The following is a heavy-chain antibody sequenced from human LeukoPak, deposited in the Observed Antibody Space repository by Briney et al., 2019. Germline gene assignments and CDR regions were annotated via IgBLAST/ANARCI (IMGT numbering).Heavy chain of an antibody. V-gene: IGHV1-8*01. J-gene: IGHJ4*02. Sequence: ASVKVSCKASGYTFTSYDINWVRQATGQGLEWMGWMNPNSGNTGYAQKFQGRVTMTRNTSISTAYMGLSSLRSEDTAVYYCARVNWGWAPIDYWGQGTLVTVSS. D-gene: IGHD7-27*01. CDR2: MNPNSGNT. CDR1: GYTFTSYD. CDR3: ARVNWGWAPIDY.